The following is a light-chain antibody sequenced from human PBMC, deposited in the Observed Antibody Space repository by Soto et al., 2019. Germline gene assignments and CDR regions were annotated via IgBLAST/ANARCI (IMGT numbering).Light chain of an antibody. V-gene: IGLV1-40*01. J-gene: IGLJ1*01. Sequence: QSVLTQPPSVSGAPGQRVTISCTGSSYNIGAGFDVHWYQHLPGTAPKLLIYGNSNRPSGVPDRFSGSKSGTSASLAITGLQAEDEADYYCQSYDSSLSGLYVFGTGTKLTVL. CDR1: SYNIGAGFD. CDR3: QSYDSSLSGLYV. CDR2: GNS.